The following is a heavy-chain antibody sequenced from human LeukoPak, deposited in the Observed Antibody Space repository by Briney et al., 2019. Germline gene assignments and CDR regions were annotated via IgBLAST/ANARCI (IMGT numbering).Heavy chain of an antibody. J-gene: IGHJ6*03. CDR3: AKDMVLHGVEYYMDV. D-gene: IGHD2-8*01. V-gene: IGHV3-43*01. CDR1: GLSIADYT. Sequence: GGSLRLSCEASGLSIADYTMHWVRQVPGKGLEWVSLISRNGVATKYADSVKGRFTISRDNSKNSLYLQMNSLRAEDTALYYCAKDMVLHGVEYYMDVWGKGTTVTVSS. CDR2: ISRNGVAT.